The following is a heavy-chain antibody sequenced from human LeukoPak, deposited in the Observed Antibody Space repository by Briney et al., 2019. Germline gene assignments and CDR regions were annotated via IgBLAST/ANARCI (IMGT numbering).Heavy chain of an antibody. J-gene: IGHJ4*02. CDR1: GFTFSSYG. V-gene: IGHV3-48*04. CDR3: ARASDSSGYYYGSAHYYFDY. Sequence: GGTLRLSCAASGFTFSSYGMSWVRQAPGKGLEWVSYISSSGSTIYYADSVKGRFTISRDNAKNSLYLQMNSLRAEDTAVYYCARASDSSGYYYGSAHYYFDYWGQGTLVTVSS. D-gene: IGHD3-22*01. CDR2: ISSSGSTI.